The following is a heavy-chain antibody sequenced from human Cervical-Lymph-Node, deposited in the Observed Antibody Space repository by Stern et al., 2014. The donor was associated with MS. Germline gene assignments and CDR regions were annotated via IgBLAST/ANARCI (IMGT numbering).Heavy chain of an antibody. Sequence: EVQLVESGGGLVQPGGSLRLSCADSGFTFSSYWMHWVRQAPGKGLGWVSRINRDGSSTSYADSVKGRFTISRDNAKNTLYLQMNSLRAEDTAVYYCARGDIVATIPPYYGMDVWGQGTTVTVSS. J-gene: IGHJ6*02. CDR2: INRDGSST. V-gene: IGHV3-74*02. D-gene: IGHD5-12*01. CDR3: ARGDIVATIPPYYGMDV. CDR1: GFTFSSYW.